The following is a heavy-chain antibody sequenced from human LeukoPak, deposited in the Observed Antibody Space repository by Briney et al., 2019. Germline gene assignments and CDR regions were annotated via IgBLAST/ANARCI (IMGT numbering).Heavy chain of an antibody. J-gene: IGHJ5*02. D-gene: IGHD2-2*01. V-gene: IGHV1-3*01. CDR3: ARGRYCTTTSCLNWFDP. Sequence: ASVKVSCKASGYTFTTYAMHWVRQAPGQRLEWMGWINAGNGDTKYSQKFQGRVTITRDTSASTAYMELSSLRSEDTGVYYCARGRYCTTTSCLNWFDPWGQGTLVTVSS. CDR2: INAGNGDT. CDR1: GYTFTTYA.